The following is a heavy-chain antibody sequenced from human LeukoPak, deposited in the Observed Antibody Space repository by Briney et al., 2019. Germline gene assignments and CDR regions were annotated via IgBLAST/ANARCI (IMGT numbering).Heavy chain of an antibody. CDR3: AKSPNVDTAMAS. Sequence: GGSLRLSCAASGFTFSSYGMHWVRQAPGKGLEWVAFIRYDGSNKYYADSVKGRFTISRDSSKNTLYLQMNSLRAEDTAVYYCAKSPNVDTAMASWGQGTLVTVSS. V-gene: IGHV3-30*02. CDR2: IRYDGSNK. J-gene: IGHJ5*02. D-gene: IGHD5-18*01. CDR1: GFTFSSYG.